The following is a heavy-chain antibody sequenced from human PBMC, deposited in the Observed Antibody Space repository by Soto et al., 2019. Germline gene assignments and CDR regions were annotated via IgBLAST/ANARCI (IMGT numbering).Heavy chain of an antibody. D-gene: IGHD3-22*01. J-gene: IGHJ4*02. CDR3: ARQSGFLRDSSGYYVGDDY. V-gene: IGHV4-39*01. CDR2: IYYSGST. CDR1: GGSISSSSYY. Sequence: SETLSLTCTVSGGSISSSSYYWGWIRQPPGKGLEWIGSIYYSGSTYYNPSLKSRVTISEDTSKNQFSLKLSSVTAADTAVYYCARQSGFLRDSSGYYVGDDYWGQGTLVTVSS.